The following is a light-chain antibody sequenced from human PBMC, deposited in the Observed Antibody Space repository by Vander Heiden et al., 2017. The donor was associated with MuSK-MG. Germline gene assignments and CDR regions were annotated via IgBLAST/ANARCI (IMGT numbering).Light chain of an antibody. CDR3: QAWDSSTVV. V-gene: IGLV3-1*01. CDR2: QDS. CDR1: KLGDKY. Sequence: SYALTQPPSVSVSPGQTASIPCSGDKLGDKYACWYQQKPGQSHVLVIYQDSKRPSGIPERFSGCNSGNTATLTISGTQAMDEGDYYCQAWDSSTVVFGGGTKLTVL. J-gene: IGLJ2*01.